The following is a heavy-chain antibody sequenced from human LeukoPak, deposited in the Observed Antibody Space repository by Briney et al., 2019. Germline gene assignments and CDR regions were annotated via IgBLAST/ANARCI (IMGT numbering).Heavy chain of an antibody. CDR3: ARVGPRYYDYADAFDI. CDR1: GGSISSYY. J-gene: IGHJ3*02. CDR2: IYYSGST. D-gene: IGHD5-12*01. Sequence: SETLSLTCTVPGGSISSYYWSWIRQPPGKGLEWIGYIYYSGSTNYNPSLKSRVTISVDTSKNQFSLTLSSVTAADTAVYYCARVGPRYYDYADAFDIWGQGTMVTVSS. V-gene: IGHV4-59*01.